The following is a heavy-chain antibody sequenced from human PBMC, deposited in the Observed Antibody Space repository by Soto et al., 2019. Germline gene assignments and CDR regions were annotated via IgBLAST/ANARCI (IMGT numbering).Heavy chain of an antibody. D-gene: IGHD3-10*01. CDR2: ISGSGGST. CDR3: AKDFLRCFGELPESGMDV. V-gene: IGHV3-23*01. CDR1: GFTFSSYA. Sequence: GGSLRLSCAASGFTFSSYAMSWVRQAPGKGLEWVSAISGSGGSTYYADSVKGRFTISRDNSKNTLYLQMNSLRAEDTAVYYCAKDFLRCFGELPESGMDVWGQGTTVTVSS. J-gene: IGHJ6*02.